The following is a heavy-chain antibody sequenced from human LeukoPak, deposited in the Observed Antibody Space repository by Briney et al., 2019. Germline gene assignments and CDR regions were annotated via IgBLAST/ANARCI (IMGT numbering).Heavy chain of an antibody. V-gene: IGHV4-39*01. D-gene: IGHD6-13*01. CDR1: GGSISSSSYY. Sequence: PSETLSLTCIVSGGSISSSSYYWGWIRQPPGKGLEWIGSIYYSGSTYYNPSLKSRVTISVDTSKNQFSLKLSSVTAADTAVYYCASPRPHSSSWYLDAFDIWGQGTMVTVSS. J-gene: IGHJ3*02. CDR3: ASPRPHSSSWYLDAFDI. CDR2: IYYSGST.